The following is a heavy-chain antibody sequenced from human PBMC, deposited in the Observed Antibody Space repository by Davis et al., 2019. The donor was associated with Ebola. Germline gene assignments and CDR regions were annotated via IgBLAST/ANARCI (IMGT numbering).Heavy chain of an antibody. J-gene: IGHJ5*02. V-gene: IGHV1-3*01. CDR3: ARTSGACSGGSCYLWFDP. D-gene: IGHD2-15*01. Sequence: KFQGRVTITRDTSASTAYMELSSLRSEDTAVYYCARTSGACSGGSCYLWFDPWGQGTLVTVSS.